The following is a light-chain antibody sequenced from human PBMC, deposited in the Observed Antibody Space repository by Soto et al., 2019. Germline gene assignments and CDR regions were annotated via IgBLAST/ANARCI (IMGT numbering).Light chain of an antibody. Sequence: EIVLTQSPGTLSLSPGQSATLSCRASQSVSSSYLAWYQQKPGQAPRLLLYGASSRATGIPDRFSGSGSGTDFTLTISSLEPEDFAVYYCQRYGSSPLTFGGGTKVEI. V-gene: IGKV3-20*01. CDR2: GAS. CDR3: QRYGSSPLT. CDR1: QSVSSSY. J-gene: IGKJ4*01.